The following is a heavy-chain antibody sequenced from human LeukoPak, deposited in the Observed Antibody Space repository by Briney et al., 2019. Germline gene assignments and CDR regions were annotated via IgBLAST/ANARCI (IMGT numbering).Heavy chain of an antibody. D-gene: IGHD3-22*01. CDR3: AKDEYYYDGSGYISFQH. CDR2: IKSKTDGGTT. J-gene: IGHJ1*01. V-gene: IGHV3-15*05. CDR1: GFTFSNAW. Sequence: ETGGSLRLSCAASGFTFSNAWMSWVRQAPGKGLEWVGHIKSKTDGGTTDYAAPVKGRFTISRDNAKNSLYLQMNSLRAEDTALYYCAKDEYYYDGSGYISFQHWGQGTLVTVSS.